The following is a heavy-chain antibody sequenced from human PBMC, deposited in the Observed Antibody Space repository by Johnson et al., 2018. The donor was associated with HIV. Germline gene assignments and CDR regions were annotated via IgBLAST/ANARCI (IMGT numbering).Heavy chain of an antibody. D-gene: IGHD6-13*01. J-gene: IGHJ3*02. V-gene: IGHV3-23*04. CDR2: ISDSGGGT. Sequence: QLVESGGGLVQPGGSLRLSCAASGFTFSIYAMIWVRQAPGKGLEWVSDISDSGGGTYSADSVKGRFTISRDNSKNTLYLQMNSLKTEDTAVYYCAKSYSSSWYTDAFDIWGQGTMVTVSS. CDR1: GFTFSIYA. CDR3: AKSYSSSWYTDAFDI.